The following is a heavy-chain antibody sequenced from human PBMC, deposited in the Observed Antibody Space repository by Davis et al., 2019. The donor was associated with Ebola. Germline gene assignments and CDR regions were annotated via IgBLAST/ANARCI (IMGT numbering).Heavy chain of an antibody. V-gene: IGHV3-43*02. Sequence: ESPKTPRAASGFTLDNYAIHRVRPAPGKGPEWVSLISGDGGSTYYADAVKGRFTISRDNSKNSLYLQVNSLRTEDTALYYCAAGIVVAGPYDYWGQGTLVTVSS. J-gene: IGHJ4*02. D-gene: IGHD6-19*01. CDR1: GFTLDNYA. CDR2: ISGDGGST. CDR3: AAGIVVAGPYDY.